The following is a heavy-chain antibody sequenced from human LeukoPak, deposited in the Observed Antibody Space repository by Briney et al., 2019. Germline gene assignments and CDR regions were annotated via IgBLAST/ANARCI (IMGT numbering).Heavy chain of an antibody. CDR3: ARSTRYFGSAMYYFDD. CDR2: ITDSGSST. V-gene: IGHV3-64*01. Sequence: GGSLRLSCAAPGFTFTGYYLHWVRQTPGKGLEYISTITDSGSSTYHTNSVRGRFTISRDNSKNTLYLQMGSLRTEDTAVYYCARSTRYFGSAMYYFDDWGQGTLVTVSS. CDR1: GFTFTGYY. D-gene: IGHD3-10*01. J-gene: IGHJ4*02.